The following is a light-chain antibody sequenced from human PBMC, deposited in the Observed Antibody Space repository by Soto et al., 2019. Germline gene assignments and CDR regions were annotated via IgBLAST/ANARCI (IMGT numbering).Light chain of an antibody. Sequence: PGDRAPLSCRASQSLSSSYLAWYQQKPGQAPRLLIYGASSRATGIPDRFSGSGSGTDFTLTISRLEPEDFAVYYCQQYGRSRTFGQGTKVDIK. CDR3: QQYGRSRT. CDR2: GAS. CDR1: QSLSSSY. V-gene: IGKV3-20*01. J-gene: IGKJ1*01.